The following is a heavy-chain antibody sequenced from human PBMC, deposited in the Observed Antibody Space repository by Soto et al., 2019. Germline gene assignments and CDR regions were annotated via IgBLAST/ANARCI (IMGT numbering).Heavy chain of an antibody. CDR3: ARVTLKAGNWFDP. CDR2: INPNSRGT. V-gene: IGHV1-2*02. Sequence: GASVKVSCKASGYTFTDYFIHWVRQAPGQGFEWMGWINPNSRGTNYAPKFQGRVTMTRDTSNSTAYMELRGLRSDDTAVYYCARVTLKAGNWFDPWGQGTLVTGSS. CDR1: GYTFTDYF. J-gene: IGHJ5*02.